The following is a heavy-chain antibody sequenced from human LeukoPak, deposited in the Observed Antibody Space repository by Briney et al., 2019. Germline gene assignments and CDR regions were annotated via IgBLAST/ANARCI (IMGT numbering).Heavy chain of an antibody. CDR3: AKDSHYGDYAGNWFDP. CDR1: GFTFSSYA. D-gene: IGHD4-17*01. Sequence: PGGSLRLSCAASGFTFSSYAMSWVRQAPGKGLEWVSAISGSGGSTYYADSVKGRFTISRDNSKNTLYLQMNSLRAEDTAVYYCAKDSHYGDYAGNWFDPWGQGTLVTVSS. V-gene: IGHV3-23*01. J-gene: IGHJ5*02. CDR2: ISGSGGST.